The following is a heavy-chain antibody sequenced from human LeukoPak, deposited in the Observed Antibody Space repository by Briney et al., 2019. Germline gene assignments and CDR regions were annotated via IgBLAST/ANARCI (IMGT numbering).Heavy chain of an antibody. CDR2: IYYSGST. V-gene: IGHV4-39*01. Sequence: SETLSLTCTVSGGSISSSSYYWGWIRQPPGKGLEWIGSIYYSGSTYYKPALKSRSTISVDTSKNQFFLKLSSVTAADTAVYYCARRETMVRGAKFDYWGQGTQVSVSS. J-gene: IGHJ4*02. D-gene: IGHD3-10*01. CDR3: ARRETMVRGAKFDY. CDR1: GGSISSSSYY.